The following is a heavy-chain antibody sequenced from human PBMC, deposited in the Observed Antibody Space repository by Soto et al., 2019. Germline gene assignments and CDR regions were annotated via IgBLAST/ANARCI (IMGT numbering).Heavy chain of an antibody. CDR2: ISGSGGST. CDR3: AKVCRSGGSCYPDYMDV. D-gene: IGHD2-15*01. Sequence: GGSLRLSCAASGFTFSSYAMSWVRQAPGKGLEWVSAISGSGGSTYYADSVKGRFTISRDNSKNTLYLQMNSLRAEDTAVYYCAKVCRSGGSCYPDYMDVWGKGTTVTVSS. J-gene: IGHJ6*03. CDR1: GFTFSSYA. V-gene: IGHV3-23*01.